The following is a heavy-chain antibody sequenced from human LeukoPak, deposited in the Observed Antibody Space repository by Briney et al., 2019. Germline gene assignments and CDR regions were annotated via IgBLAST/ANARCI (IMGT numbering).Heavy chain of an antibody. D-gene: IGHD6-19*01. J-gene: IGHJ4*02. V-gene: IGHV3-48*03. CDR3: ARMAVASVGYFDY. Sequence: GGSLRLSCAASGFTFSSYEMNWVRQAPGKGLEWVSYISSSGSTIYYADSVKGRFTISRDNAKNSLYLQMNSLRAEHTAVYYCARMAVASVGYFDYWGQGTLVTVSS. CDR2: ISSSGSTI. CDR1: GFTFSSYE.